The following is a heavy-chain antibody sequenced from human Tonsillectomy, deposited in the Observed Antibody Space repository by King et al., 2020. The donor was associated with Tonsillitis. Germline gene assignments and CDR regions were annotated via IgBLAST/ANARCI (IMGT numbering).Heavy chain of an antibody. V-gene: IGHV3-30*18. J-gene: IGHJ2*01. CDR2: IAYDASYE. D-gene: IGHD3-16*02. CDR3: AKDCIALSNWYFDL. Sequence: VQLVESVGGVVQPGTSLRLSCAASGFTFGNYGMHWVRQAPGKGLEWVALIAYDASYENYADSVKGRFTISRDNSKNTLYLEMNSLRVEDTAVYYCAKDCIALSNWYFDLWGRGTLVTVSS. CDR1: GFTFGNYG.